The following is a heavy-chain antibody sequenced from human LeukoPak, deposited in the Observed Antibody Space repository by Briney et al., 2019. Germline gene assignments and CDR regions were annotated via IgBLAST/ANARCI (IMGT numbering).Heavy chain of an antibody. V-gene: IGHV4-34*01. D-gene: IGHD3-10*01. CDR3: AAPRAYGGSYGY. Sequence: SETLSLTCAVYGGSFSGYYWSWIRQPPGKGLEWIGEINHSGSTNYNPSLKSRVTISVDTSKNQFSLKLSSVTAADTAVYYCAAPRAYGGSYGYRGQGTLVTVSS. CDR2: INHSGST. J-gene: IGHJ4*02. CDR1: GGSFSGYY.